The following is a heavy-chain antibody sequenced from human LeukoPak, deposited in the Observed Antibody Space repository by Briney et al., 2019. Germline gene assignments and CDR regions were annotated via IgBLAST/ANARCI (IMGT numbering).Heavy chain of an antibody. CDR3: ARLLATYSSGHDY. V-gene: IGHV4-39*01. CDR1: GGSISSSSYY. CDR2: IYYSGST. J-gene: IGHJ4*02. Sequence: PSETLSLTCTVSGGSISSSSYYWGWIRQPPGKGLDWIGSIYYSGSTYYNPSLKSRVTISVDTSKNQFSLKLSSVTAADTAVYYCARLLATYSSGHDYWGQGTLVTVSS. D-gene: IGHD6-19*01.